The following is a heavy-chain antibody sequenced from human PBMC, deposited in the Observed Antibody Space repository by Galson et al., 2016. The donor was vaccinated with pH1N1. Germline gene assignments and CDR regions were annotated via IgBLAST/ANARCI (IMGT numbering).Heavy chain of an antibody. V-gene: IGHV4-38-2*01. CDR1: GYSISSASY. CDR3: ARRPFYTYNYGLQNWYFDL. J-gene: IGHJ2*01. Sequence: SETLSLTCAVSGYSISSASYWGWIRHSPGTGLEWIATVHHTGTTYYNPSLHSRIAISVDTSKNLFSLSLTSVTAADTAVYYWARRPFYTYNYGLQNWYFDLWGRGTLVTVSS. D-gene: IGHD4-17*01. CDR2: VHHTGTT.